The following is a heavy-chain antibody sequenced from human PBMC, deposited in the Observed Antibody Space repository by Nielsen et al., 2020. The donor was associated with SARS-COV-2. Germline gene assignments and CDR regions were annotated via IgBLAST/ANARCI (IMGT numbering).Heavy chain of an antibody. V-gene: IGHV3-7*03. CDR2: IKQDGSEK. D-gene: IGHD3-9*01. Sequence: WIRQPPGKGLEWVANIKQDGSEKYYVDSVKGRFTISRDNAKNSLYLQMNSLRAEDTAVYYCARSTYYDILTGYYYYYGMDVWGQGTTVTVSS. J-gene: IGHJ6*02. CDR3: ARSTYYDILTGYYYYYGMDV.